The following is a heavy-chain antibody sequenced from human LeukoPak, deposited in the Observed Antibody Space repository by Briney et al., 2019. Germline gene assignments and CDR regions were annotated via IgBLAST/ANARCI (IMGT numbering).Heavy chain of an antibody. D-gene: IGHD5-18*01. CDR2: ISSSGSTI. J-gene: IGHJ4*02. V-gene: IGHV3-48*03. CDR3: ARVDTAMVTPSDY. CDR1: GFTFSSYE. Sequence: GGSLRLSCAASGFTFSSYEMTWVRQAPGKGLEWVSYISSSGSTIYYADSVKGRFTISRDNAKNSLCLQMNSLRAEDTAVYYCARVDTAMVTPSDYWGQGTLVTVSS.